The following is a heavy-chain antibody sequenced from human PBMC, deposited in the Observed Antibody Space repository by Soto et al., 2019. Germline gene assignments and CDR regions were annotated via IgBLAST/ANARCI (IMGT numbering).Heavy chain of an antibody. J-gene: IGHJ5*02. CDR1: GFTFSSHW. D-gene: IGHD6-25*01. Sequence: EVQLVESGGGLVQPGGSLTLSCAASGFTFSSHWMHWVRQAPGKGLVCVSRINTDGSDTTYADSVKGRFTISRDNAKNTLYLQMNSLRAEDTAVYYCVRGDAATIWPFWSWGQGTLVTVSS. V-gene: IGHV3-74*01. CDR3: VRGDAATIWPFWS. CDR2: INTDGSDT.